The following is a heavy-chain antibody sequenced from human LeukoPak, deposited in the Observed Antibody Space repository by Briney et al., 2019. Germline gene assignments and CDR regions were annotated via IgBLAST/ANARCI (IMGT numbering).Heavy chain of an antibody. CDR2: IYYSGST. CDR1: GGSISSHY. Sequence: SETLSLTCTVSGGSISSHYWSWIRQPPGKGLEWIGYIYYSGSTNYNPSLKSRVTISVDTSKNQFSLKLSSVTAADTAVYYCARLTVAGPLYYYYGMDVWGQGTTVTVSS. J-gene: IGHJ6*02. CDR3: ARLTVAGPLYYYYGMDV. D-gene: IGHD6-19*01. V-gene: IGHV4-59*11.